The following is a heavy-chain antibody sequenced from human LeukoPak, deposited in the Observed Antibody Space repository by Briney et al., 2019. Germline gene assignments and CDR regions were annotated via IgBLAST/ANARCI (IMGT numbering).Heavy chain of an antibody. CDR3: AREEFLHEIDSSGYFVY. CDR2: VYSSGVG. Sequence: KPSETLSLTCTVSGGSITGYYWNWIRQPAGQGLEWLGRVYSSGVGNCNPSLTSRVTMSVDTSKNQFSLKLTSLTAADTAVYYCAREEFLHEIDSSGYFVYWGQGTLVTVSS. V-gene: IGHV4-4*07. D-gene: IGHD3-22*01. J-gene: IGHJ4*02. CDR1: GGSITGYY.